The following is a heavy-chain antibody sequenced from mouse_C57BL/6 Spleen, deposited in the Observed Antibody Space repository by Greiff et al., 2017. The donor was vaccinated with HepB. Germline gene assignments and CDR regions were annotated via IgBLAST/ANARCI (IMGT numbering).Heavy chain of an antibody. CDR3: ARSRSDYYGSFWFAY. CDR2: INPSTGGT. J-gene: IGHJ3*01. V-gene: IGHV1-42*01. D-gene: IGHD1-1*01. CDR1: GYSFTGYY. Sequence: EVKLQESGPELVKPGASVKISCKASGYSFTGYYMNWVKQSPEKSLEWIGEINPSTGGTTYNQKFKAKATLTVDKSSSTAYMQLKSLTSEDSAVYYCARSRSDYYGSFWFAYWGQGTLVTVSA.